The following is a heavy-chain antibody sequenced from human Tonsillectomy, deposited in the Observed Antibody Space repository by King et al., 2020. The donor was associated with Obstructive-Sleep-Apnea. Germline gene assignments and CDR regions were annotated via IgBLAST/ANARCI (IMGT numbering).Heavy chain of an antibody. Sequence: VQLQESGPGLVKPSGTLSLTCSVSGGSISSTNWWNWVRQPPGKGLEWIGEIYHSGNTNYTPSLKSRVTILVDKSKNQFSLKLSSVTAADTAVYYCARVTWRPYYYGMDVWGQGTTVTVSS. V-gene: IGHV4-4*02. J-gene: IGHJ6*02. CDR1: GGSISSTNW. D-gene: IGHD5-24*01. CDR3: ARVTWRPYYYGMDV. CDR2: IYHSGNT.